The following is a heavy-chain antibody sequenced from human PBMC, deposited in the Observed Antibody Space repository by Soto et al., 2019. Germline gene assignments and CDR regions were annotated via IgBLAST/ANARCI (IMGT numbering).Heavy chain of an antibody. Sequence: QVQLQESGPGLVKPSETLSLTCTVSGGSFSGYNWSWIRRPPGMRLEWIGYVYSSGVTSYNPSLNSGVPTSIHTSQSHFSLKLNSVPAADTAVYFCARQGYGGRHGLVDVWGQGPTVTVSS. CDR3: ARQGYGGRHGLVDV. CDR1: GGSFSGYN. J-gene: IGHJ6*02. CDR2: VYSSGVT. V-gene: IGHV4-59*08. D-gene: IGHD3-10*01.